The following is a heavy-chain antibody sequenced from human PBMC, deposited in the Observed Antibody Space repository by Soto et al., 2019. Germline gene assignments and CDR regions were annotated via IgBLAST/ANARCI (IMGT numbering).Heavy chain of an antibody. CDR1: GGTFSSYA. J-gene: IGHJ5*02. Sequence: SVKVSCKASGGTFSSYAISWVRQAPGQGLEWMGGIIPIFGTANYAQKFQGRVTITADESTSTAYMELSSLRSEDTAVYYCARSEAYYYDSSGYYYPFSWGQGTLVTVSS. CDR2: IIPIFGTA. CDR3: ARSEAYYYDSSGYYYPFS. D-gene: IGHD3-22*01. V-gene: IGHV1-69*13.